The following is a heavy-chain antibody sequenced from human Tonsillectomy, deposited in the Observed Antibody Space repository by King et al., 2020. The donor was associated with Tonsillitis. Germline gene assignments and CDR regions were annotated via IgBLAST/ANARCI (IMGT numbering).Heavy chain of an antibody. D-gene: IGHD2-15*01. CDR3: ARARLVADDGFDI. Sequence: VQLVESGGGVVQPGRSLRLSCAASGCTFSNYAMHWVRQAPGKGLDWVTVISYDGSDKYYVDSVRGRFTISRDNSKNTLYLQMNSLRAEDTAVYYCARARLVADDGFDIWGQGTMVTVSS. CDR2: ISYDGSDK. J-gene: IGHJ3*02. CDR1: GCTFSNYA. V-gene: IGHV3-30*04.